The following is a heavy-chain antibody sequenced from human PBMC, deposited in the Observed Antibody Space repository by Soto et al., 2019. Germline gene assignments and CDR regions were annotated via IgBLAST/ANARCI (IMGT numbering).Heavy chain of an antibody. CDR2: ISSSSSYI. CDR3: ASLKPGVVAAANY. J-gene: IGHJ4*02. CDR1: GFTFSSYS. D-gene: IGHD2-15*01. V-gene: IGHV3-21*01. Sequence: EVQLVESGGGLVKPGGSLRLSCAASGFTFSSYSMNWVRQAPGKGLEWVSSISSSSSYIYYADSVKGRFTISRDNAKNSLYLQMNSLRAEDTAVYYCASLKPGVVAAANYWGQGTLVTVSS.